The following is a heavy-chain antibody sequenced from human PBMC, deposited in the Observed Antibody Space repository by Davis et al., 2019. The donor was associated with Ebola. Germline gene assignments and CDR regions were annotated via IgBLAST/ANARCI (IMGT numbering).Heavy chain of an antibody. Sequence: AASVKVSCKASGYTFTGYDINWVRQAPGQGLEWMGRINPNSGGTNYAQKFQGRVTMTRDTSISTAYMELSRLRSDDTAVYYCARDIGYCSGGSCYSGWFDPWGQGTLVTVSS. CDR2: INPNSGGT. D-gene: IGHD2-15*01. J-gene: IGHJ5*02. CDR3: ARDIGYCSGGSCYSGWFDP. V-gene: IGHV1-2*06. CDR1: GYTFTGYD.